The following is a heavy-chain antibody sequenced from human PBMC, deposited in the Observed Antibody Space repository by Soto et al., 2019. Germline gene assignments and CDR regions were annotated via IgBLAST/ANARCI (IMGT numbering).Heavy chain of an antibody. CDR3: ARDLAVGLVDY. Sequence: QVPLVQSGAEVKKPGASVKVSCKASGYTFTSYGISWVRQAPGHGVEWMGWISAYNGNTNYAQKLQGKVPMTTDTSTSTAYMELRSLRSDDTAVYYCARDLAVGLVDYWGQGTLVTVSS. V-gene: IGHV1-18*01. D-gene: IGHD6-19*01. CDR2: ISAYNGNT. CDR1: GYTFTSYG. J-gene: IGHJ4*02.